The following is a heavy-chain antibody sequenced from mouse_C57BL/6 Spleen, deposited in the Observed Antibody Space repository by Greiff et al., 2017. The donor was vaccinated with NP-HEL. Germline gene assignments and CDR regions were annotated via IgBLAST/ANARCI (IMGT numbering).Heavy chain of an antibody. Sequence: VQLQQPGTELVKPGASVKLSCKASGYTFTSYWMHWVKQRPGQGLEWIGNINPSNGGTNYNEKFKSKATLTVDKSSSTAYMQLSSLTSEDSAVYYCARAGVYYGNYKDAMDYWGQGTSVTVSS. CDR3: ARAGVYYGNYKDAMDY. CDR1: GYTFTSYW. J-gene: IGHJ4*01. CDR2: INPSNGGT. D-gene: IGHD2-1*01. V-gene: IGHV1-53*01.